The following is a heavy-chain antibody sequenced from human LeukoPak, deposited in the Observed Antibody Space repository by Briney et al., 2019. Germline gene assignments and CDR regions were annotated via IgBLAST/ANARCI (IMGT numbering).Heavy chain of an antibody. D-gene: IGHD3-10*01. Sequence: GGSLRLSCAASGFTVSSNYMSWVRQAPGKGLEWVSVIYSGGSTYYSDSVKGRVTISRDNSKNTLYLQMNSLRAEDTAVYYCARDPGGGWFDPWGQGTLVTVSS. V-gene: IGHV3-53*01. J-gene: IGHJ5*02. CDR3: ARDPGGGWFDP. CDR2: IYSGGST. CDR1: GFTVSSNY.